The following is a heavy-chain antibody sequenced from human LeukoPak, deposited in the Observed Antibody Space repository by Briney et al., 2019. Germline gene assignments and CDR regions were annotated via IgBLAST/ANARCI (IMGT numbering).Heavy chain of an antibody. D-gene: IGHD2-15*01. CDR1: GYTFTGYY. CDR2: INPNSGGT. V-gene: IGHV1-2*02. CDR3: ARKLGVVVAATGVHWFDP. J-gene: IGHJ5*02. Sequence: ASVKVSCKASGYTFTGYYMHWVRQAPGQGLEWMGWINPNSGGTNYAQKFQGRVTMTRDTSISTAYMELSRLRSDDTVVYYCARKLGVVVAATGVHWFDPWGQGTLVTVSS.